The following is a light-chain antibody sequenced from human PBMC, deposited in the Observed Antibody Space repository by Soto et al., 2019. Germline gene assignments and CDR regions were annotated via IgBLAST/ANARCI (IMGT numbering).Light chain of an antibody. CDR2: GAS. V-gene: IGKV3-20*01. CDR1: QSVSSSY. J-gene: IGKJ1*01. Sequence: EIVLTQSAGTVSLSQGERATLSCRASQSVSSSYLAWYQQKPGQAPRLLIYGASSRATGIPDRFSGSGSGTDFTLTISRLEPEDFAVYYCQQYDSSPWTFCHGTKVDIK. CDR3: QQYDSSPWT.